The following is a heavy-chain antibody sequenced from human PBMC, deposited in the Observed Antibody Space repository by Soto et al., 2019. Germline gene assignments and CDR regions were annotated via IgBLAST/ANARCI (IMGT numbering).Heavy chain of an antibody. CDR1: GYTFTDYV. J-gene: IGHJ3*01. D-gene: IGHD2-2*01. CDR3: ARDSSTTNPV. V-gene: IGHV1-8*01. Sequence: QVQLVQSGAEVRRPGTSVMFSCKTSGYTFTDYVFTWVRQANGQGLEWMGWMNPNSGNTGYAQKFQGRVSMTRNTATSTAYMELSSLRSDDTAIYYCARDSSTTNPVWGQGTMVTVSS. CDR2: MNPNSGNT.